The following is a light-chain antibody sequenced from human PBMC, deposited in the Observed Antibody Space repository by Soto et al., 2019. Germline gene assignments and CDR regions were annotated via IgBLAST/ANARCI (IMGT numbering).Light chain of an antibody. V-gene: IGKV3-20*01. J-gene: IGKJ1*01. CDR1: QSVSSDY. Sequence: EIVLTQSPGTLSLSPGERATLSCRASQSVSSDYLAWYQQKPGQATTFLIFGASRRATGIPDRFAGSWSGADFTLTISRLEPEDFAVYYCQQYGTSPRTFGQGTKVEIK. CDR2: GAS. CDR3: QQYGTSPRT.